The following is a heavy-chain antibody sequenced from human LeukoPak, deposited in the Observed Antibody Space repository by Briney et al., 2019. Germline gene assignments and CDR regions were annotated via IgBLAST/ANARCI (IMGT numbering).Heavy chain of an antibody. D-gene: IGHD6-6*01. CDR2: IKKDGGET. CDR1: RFTFSNYW. CDR3: ARNIAARPYFDY. J-gene: IGHJ4*02. Sequence: WGSLRLSCVASRFTFSNYWMTWVRQAPGKGLERMAKIKKDGGETYYMESVKGRFTISRDNARNSLYLQMNSLRAEDTAVYYCARNIAARPYFDYWGQGTLVTVSS. V-gene: IGHV3-7*01.